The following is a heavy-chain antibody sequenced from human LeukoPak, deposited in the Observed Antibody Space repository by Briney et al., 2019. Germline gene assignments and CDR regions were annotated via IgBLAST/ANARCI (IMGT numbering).Heavy chain of an antibody. J-gene: IGHJ4*02. CDR2: INPILGIA. CDR3: ARALRYDFWSGYLPFDY. V-gene: IGHV1-69*04. CDR1: GGTFSSYA. D-gene: IGHD3-3*01. Sequence: GASVKVSCKASGGTFSSYAISWVRQAPGQGLEWMGRINPILGIANYAQKFQGRVTITADKSTSTAYMELSSLRSEDTAVYYCARALRYDFWSGYLPFDYWGQGTLVTVSS.